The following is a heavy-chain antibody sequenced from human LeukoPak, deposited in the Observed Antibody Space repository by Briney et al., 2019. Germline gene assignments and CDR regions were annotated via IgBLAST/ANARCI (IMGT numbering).Heavy chain of an antibody. J-gene: IGHJ4*02. CDR3: AKAPTRRYDSDQGDY. D-gene: IGHD3-22*01. CDR1: GFTFSSYA. Sequence: PGGSLRLSCAASGFTFSSYAMSWVRQAPGKELEWVSAISGSGGSTYYADSVKGRFTISRDNSKNTLYLQMNSLRAEDTAIYYCAKAPTRRYDSDQGDYWGRGTLVTVSS. V-gene: IGHV3-23*01. CDR2: ISGSGGST.